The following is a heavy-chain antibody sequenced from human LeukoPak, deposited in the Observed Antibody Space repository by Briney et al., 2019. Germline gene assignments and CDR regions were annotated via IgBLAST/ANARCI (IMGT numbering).Heavy chain of an antibody. CDR2: IKEDGSEK. D-gene: IGHD3-10*02. Sequence: GGSLRLSCAASGLTFSSSWMSWVRQAPGKGLEWVANIKEDGSEKYYVDSVKGRFTISRDNAKNSLYLQMNSLRAEDTAVYYCAELGITMIGGVWGKGTTVTISS. CDR3: AELGITMIGGV. J-gene: IGHJ6*04. CDR1: GLTFSSSW. V-gene: IGHV3-7*01.